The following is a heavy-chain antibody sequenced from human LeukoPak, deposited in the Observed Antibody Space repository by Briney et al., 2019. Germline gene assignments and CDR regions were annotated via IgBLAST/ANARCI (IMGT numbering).Heavy chain of an antibody. V-gene: IGHV3-21*04. CDR3: AKDKNRGQRDAFDI. Sequence: PGGSLRLSCAASGFTFSSYSMNWVRQAPGKGLEWVSSISSSSSSYIYYADSVKGRFTISRDNAKNSLYLQMNSLRAEDTAVYYCAKDKNRGQRDAFDIWGQGTMVTVSS. CDR1: GFTFSSYS. CDR2: ISSSSSSYI. D-gene: IGHD6-25*01. J-gene: IGHJ3*02.